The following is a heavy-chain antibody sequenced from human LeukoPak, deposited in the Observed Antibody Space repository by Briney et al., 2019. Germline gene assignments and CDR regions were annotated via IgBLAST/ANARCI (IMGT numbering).Heavy chain of an antibody. V-gene: IGHV1-46*01. D-gene: IGHD6-19*01. Sequence: ASVKVSCKASGGTFSSYAISWVRQAPGQGLEWMGIINPSGDSTRYAQKFQGRVTMTRDTSTSTVYMELSSLRSEDTAVYYCARRNEQWLVPDYWGQGTPVTVSS. CDR3: ARRNEQWLVPDY. CDR2: INPSGDST. CDR1: GGTFSSYA. J-gene: IGHJ4*02.